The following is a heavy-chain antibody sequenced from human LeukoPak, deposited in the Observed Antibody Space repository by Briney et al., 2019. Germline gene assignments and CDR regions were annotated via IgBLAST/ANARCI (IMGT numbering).Heavy chain of an antibody. CDR3: ATVVYYYDSSGYLPYPDY. V-gene: IGHV1-18*01. Sequence: WVRPAPGQGLALITSISAYNGNTNYPQKLQRRVTMTTDTSTSTAYMELRSLRSDDTAVSYCATVVYYYDSSGYLPYPDYWGHGTLVTDSS. D-gene: IGHD3-22*01. CDR2: ISAYNGNT. J-gene: IGHJ4*01.